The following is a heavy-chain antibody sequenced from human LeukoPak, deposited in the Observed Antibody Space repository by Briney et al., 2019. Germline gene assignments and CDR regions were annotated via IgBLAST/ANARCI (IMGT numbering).Heavy chain of an antibody. CDR2: INPNSGGT. CDR1: GYTFTGYY. J-gene: IGHJ4*02. V-gene: IGHV1-2*02. Sequence: ASVKVSCKASGYTFTGYYMHWVRQAPGQGLEWMGWINPNSGGTNYAQKFQGRATMTRDTSISTAYMELSRLRSDDTAVYYCARVPRRGYSYGWSYWGQGTLVTVSS. CDR3: ARVPRRGYSYGWSY. D-gene: IGHD5-18*01.